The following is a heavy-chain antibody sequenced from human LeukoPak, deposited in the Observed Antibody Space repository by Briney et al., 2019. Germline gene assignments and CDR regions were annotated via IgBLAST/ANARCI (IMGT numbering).Heavy chain of an antibody. Sequence: PGGSLRLSCTTSGFTFGDYAMNWFRQAPGKGLEWVGFIRGKVYGGTTEYAASVKGRFTISRDDSKRIAYLQMNSLKTEDTAVYYCTRGRGIQLWSIGLDVWGQGTTVTVSS. J-gene: IGHJ6*02. CDR3: TRGRGIQLWSIGLDV. CDR1: GFTFGDYA. V-gene: IGHV3-49*03. CDR2: IRGKVYGGTT. D-gene: IGHD5-18*01.